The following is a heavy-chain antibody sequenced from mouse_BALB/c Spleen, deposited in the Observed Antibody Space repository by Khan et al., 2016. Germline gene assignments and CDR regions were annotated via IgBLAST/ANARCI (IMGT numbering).Heavy chain of an antibody. V-gene: IGHV1-69*02. CDR3: TRGETTMSRGFAY. D-gene: IGHD2-4*01. CDR1: GYTFTSYW. J-gene: IGHJ3*01. Sequence: QVRLQQSGAELVRPGASVKLSCKASGYTFTSYWINWMKQRPGQGLEWIGNIFPSDSYTNYNQKFKDKATLTVDKSSRTAYMQRSSPTSEDSAIYYCTRGETTMSRGFAYWGQGTLVTVSA. CDR2: IFPSDSYT.